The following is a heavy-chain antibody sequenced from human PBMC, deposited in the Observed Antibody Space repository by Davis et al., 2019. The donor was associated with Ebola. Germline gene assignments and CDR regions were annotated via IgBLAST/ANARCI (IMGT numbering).Heavy chain of an antibody. CDR3: ARASRPSGRVPKYYFDF. D-gene: IGHD1-1*01. V-gene: IGHV3-11*01. CDR2: ISNVDRTI. Sequence: GESLKISCVASGFTFSDYYMSWIRQAPGKGLEWISYISNVDRTIAYADSVKGRFTISRDNAKNSVSVQMNGLRAEDTALYYCARASRPSGRVPKYYFDFWGQGALVTVSS. CDR1: GFTFSDYY. J-gene: IGHJ4*02.